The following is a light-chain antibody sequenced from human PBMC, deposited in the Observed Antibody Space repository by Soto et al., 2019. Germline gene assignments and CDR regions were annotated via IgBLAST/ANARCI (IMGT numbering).Light chain of an antibody. J-gene: IGKJ2*01. V-gene: IGKV3-20*01. CDR1: QSVSSSY. CDR2: GAS. Sequence: EIVLTQSPGTLSLSPGERATLSCRASQSVSSSYLAWYQQKPGQAPRLLIYGASSRATGIPDRFSGSGSGTDFTLTISRLEPEDVAVSYCQQYGSSPMYTFGQGTKLEIK. CDR3: QQYGSSPMYT.